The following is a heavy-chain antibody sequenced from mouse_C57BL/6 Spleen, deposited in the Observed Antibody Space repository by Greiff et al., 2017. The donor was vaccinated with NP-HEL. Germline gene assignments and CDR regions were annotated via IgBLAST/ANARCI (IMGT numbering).Heavy chain of an antibody. CDR2: ISNLAYSI. CDR1: GFTFSDYG. CDR3: ARQSSYGYFDV. Sequence: EVQGVESGGGLVQPGGSLKLSCAASGFTFSDYGMAWVRQAPRKGPEWVAFISNLAYSIYYADTVTGRFTISRENAKNTLYLEMSSLRSEDTAMYYCARQSSYGYFDVWGTGTTVTVSS. V-gene: IGHV5-15*01. D-gene: IGHD1-1*01. J-gene: IGHJ1*03.